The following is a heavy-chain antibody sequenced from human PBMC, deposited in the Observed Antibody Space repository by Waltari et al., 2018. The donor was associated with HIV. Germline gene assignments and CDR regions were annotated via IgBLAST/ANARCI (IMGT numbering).Heavy chain of an antibody. J-gene: IGHJ2*01. CDR1: GGSISSSSYY. CDR3: ARLDTSSLIWYFDL. V-gene: IGHV4-39*01. Sequence: QLHLQESGPGLVKPSETLSLTCTVSGGSISSSSYYWGWIRQPPGKGLEWIGIIYYSRITYYRTYYNPSLKSRVTISIDTSKNQFSLKLSSVTAADTAVYFCARLDTSSLIWYFDLWGHGTLVTVSS. CDR2: IYYSRITYYRT. D-gene: IGHD6-19*01.